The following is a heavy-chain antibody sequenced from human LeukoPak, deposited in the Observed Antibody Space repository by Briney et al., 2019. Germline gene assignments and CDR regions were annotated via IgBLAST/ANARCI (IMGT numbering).Heavy chain of an antibody. Sequence: PGRSLRLACAASGFTFSTYGMHWVRQAPGKGLEWVAVIWYDGSNKYYIDSVRGRFTISRDNSRNTLYLQMNSLGAEDTAVYYCARGFDSGYDFGYWGQGTLVTVSS. J-gene: IGHJ4*02. CDR2: IWYDGSNK. V-gene: IGHV3-33*01. D-gene: IGHD5-12*01. CDR3: ARGFDSGYDFGY. CDR1: GFTFSTYG.